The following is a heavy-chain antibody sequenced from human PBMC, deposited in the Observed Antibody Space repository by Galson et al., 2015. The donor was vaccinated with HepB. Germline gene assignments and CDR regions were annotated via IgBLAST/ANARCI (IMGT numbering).Heavy chain of an antibody. CDR2: INPNSGGT. V-gene: IGHV1-2*06. J-gene: IGHJ4*02. CDR1: GYTFTGYY. CDR3: ARVAAHYSGDDY. Sequence: SVKVSCKASGYTFTGYYMHWVRQAPGQGLEWMGRINPNSGGTNYAQKFQGRVTMTRDTSISTAYMELSRLRSDDTAVYYCARVAAHYSGDDYWGQGTLVTVSS. D-gene: IGHD5-12*01.